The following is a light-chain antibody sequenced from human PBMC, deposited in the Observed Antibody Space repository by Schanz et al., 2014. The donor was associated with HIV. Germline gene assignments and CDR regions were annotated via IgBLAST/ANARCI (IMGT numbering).Light chain of an antibody. J-gene: IGKJ2*01. CDR1: QGIGSW. Sequence: DIQMPQSPSSVSAFVGDRVSITCRASQGIGSWLAWYQQKSGRAPTLLISAASSLQSGVPSRFSGSRSGTDFTLTISSLQPEDFATYYCQQCVTYPYTFGQGTKLDIK. V-gene: IGKV1-12*01. CDR2: AAS. CDR3: QQCVTYPYT.